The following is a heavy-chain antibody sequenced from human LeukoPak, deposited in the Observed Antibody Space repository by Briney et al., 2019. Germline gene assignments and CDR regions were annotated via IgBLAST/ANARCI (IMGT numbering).Heavy chain of an antibody. V-gene: IGHV4-34*01. CDR2: INHSGST. CDR1: GGSFSGYY. Sequence: PSETLSLTCAVYGGSFSGYYWSWIRQPPGKGLEWIGEINHSGSTNYNPSLKSRVTISVDTSKNQFSLKLSSVTAADTAVYYCARETPAFHTASRDNWFDPWGQGTLVTVSS. CDR3: ARETPAFHTASRDNWFDP. D-gene: IGHD5-18*01. J-gene: IGHJ5*02.